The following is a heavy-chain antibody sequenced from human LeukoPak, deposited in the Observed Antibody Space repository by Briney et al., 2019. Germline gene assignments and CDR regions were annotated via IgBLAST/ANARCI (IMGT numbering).Heavy chain of an antibody. D-gene: IGHD2-21*02. Sequence: SVKVSCKASGGTFSSYAISWVRQAPGQGLEWMGRIIPIFGIANYAQKFQGRVTITADKSTSTAYMELSSLRSEDTAVYYCAVVTSLGGSDYWGQGTLVTVSS. V-gene: IGHV1-69*04. CDR1: GGTFSSYA. CDR2: IIPIFGIA. J-gene: IGHJ4*02. CDR3: AVVTSLGGSDY.